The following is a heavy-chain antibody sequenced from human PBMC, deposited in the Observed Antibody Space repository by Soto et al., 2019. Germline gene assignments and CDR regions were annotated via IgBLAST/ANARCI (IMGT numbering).Heavy chain of an antibody. D-gene: IGHD3-22*01. CDR1: GGSVSSGSYY. CDR3: ARTYYYDSSGYLRGSWFDP. J-gene: IGHJ5*02. CDR2: IYYSGST. V-gene: IGHV4-61*01. Sequence: SETLSLTCTVSGGSVSSGSYYWSWIRQPPGKGLEWIGYIYYSGSTNYNPSLKSRVTISVDTSKNQFSLKLSSVTAADTAVYYCARTYYYDSSGYLRGSWFDPWGQGTLVTVSS.